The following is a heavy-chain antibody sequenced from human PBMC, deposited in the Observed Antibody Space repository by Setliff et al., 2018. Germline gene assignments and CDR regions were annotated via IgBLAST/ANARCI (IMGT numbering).Heavy chain of an antibody. D-gene: IGHD3-16*01. V-gene: IGHV3-48*01. CDR2: ISSGTGTI. CDR1: GFNFVAYS. Sequence: GGSLRLSCAASGFNFVAYSMNWVRQAPGKGLEWVSHISSGTGTIYYADSVKGRFTISRDNSKNTLYLQVNTLRPEDTAVYYCVKWDSKYVSGSHYMDVWGKGTTVTVSS. J-gene: IGHJ6*03. CDR3: VKWDSKYVSGSHYMDV.